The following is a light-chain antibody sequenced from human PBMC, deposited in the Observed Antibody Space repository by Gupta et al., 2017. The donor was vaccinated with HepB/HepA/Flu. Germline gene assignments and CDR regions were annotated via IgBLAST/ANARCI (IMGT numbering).Light chain of an antibody. J-gene: IGLJ2*01. CDR2: DNN. Sequence: QSVLTQPPSVSAAPGQKVTIPCYGSSSNIGNNYVSWSQQLPGTAPKLLIYDNNRRHSGIPERFSGSKYATSATVAITGLQTGEEADYYCDTSDRSRSALVFGGGTKLTVL. CDR1: SSNIGNNY. V-gene: IGLV1-51*01. CDR3: DTSDRSRSALV.